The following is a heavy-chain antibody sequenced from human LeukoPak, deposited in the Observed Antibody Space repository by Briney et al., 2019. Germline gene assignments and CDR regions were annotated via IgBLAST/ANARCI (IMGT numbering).Heavy chain of an antibody. J-gene: IGHJ4*02. V-gene: IGHV4-59*01. D-gene: IGHD2-15*01. Sequence: PSETLSLTCTVSGGSISSYYWSWLRQPPGKGLEGIGYVYYSGSTNYNPSLTSRVTISVDTSKNQFSLRLSSVTAADTAVYYCARSSYCSGGSCYSLTGVGYWGQGTLVTVSS. CDR2: VYYSGST. CDR1: GGSISSYY. CDR3: ARSSYCSGGSCYSLTGVGY.